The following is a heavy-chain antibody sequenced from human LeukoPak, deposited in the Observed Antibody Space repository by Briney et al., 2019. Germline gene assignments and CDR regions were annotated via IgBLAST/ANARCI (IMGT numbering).Heavy chain of an antibody. J-gene: IGHJ4*02. D-gene: IGHD4-23*01. CDR3: ARLHYGGNSVDVYFDY. CDR1: GGSFSGYY. V-gene: IGHV4-34*01. Sequence: SETLSLTCAVYGGSFSGYYWSWIRQPPGKGLEWIGEINHSGSTYYNPSLKSRVTISVDTSKNQFSLKLSSVTAADTAVYYCARLHYGGNSVDVYFDYWGQGTLVTVSS. CDR2: INHSGST.